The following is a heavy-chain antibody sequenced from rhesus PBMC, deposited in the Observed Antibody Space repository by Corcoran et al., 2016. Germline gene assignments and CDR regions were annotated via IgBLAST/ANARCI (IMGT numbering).Heavy chain of an antibody. D-gene: IGHD7-45*01. J-gene: IGHJ4*01. CDR2: ISGSSGSI. CDR1: GYSLSNGYY. CDR3: ARHGLTGGFDY. Sequence: QVQLQESGPGLVKPSETLSLTCAVSGYSLSNGYYWGWIRQPPGKGLEYIGYISGSSGSIYYNPSLKSRVTSSKDMSKNQFSLKLTSVTAADTAVYYCARHGLTGGFDYWGQGVLVTVSS. V-gene: IGHV4-99*01.